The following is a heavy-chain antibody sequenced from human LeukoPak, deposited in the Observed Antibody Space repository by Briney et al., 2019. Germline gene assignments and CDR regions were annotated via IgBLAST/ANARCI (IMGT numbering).Heavy chain of an antibody. Sequence: GESLKISCKGSGYIFTSFWIGWVRQMPGKGLEWMGIIYPGDSDTRYSPSFQGQVPISADKSISTAYLQWSSLKASDTAMYYCARLSRVPGADWENWGQGTLVTVSS. D-gene: IGHD3-9*01. V-gene: IGHV5-51*01. J-gene: IGHJ4*02. CDR1: GYIFTSFW. CDR2: IYPGDSDT. CDR3: ARLSRVPGADWEN.